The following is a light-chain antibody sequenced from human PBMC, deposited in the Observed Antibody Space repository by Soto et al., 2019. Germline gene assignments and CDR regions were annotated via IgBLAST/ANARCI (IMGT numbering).Light chain of an antibody. CDR2: FAS. CDR1: QICSSSY. CDR3: KKYGNFRT. V-gene: IGKV3-20*01. Sequence: EILLTRSPGTLSLSTVAIANLSCSSSQICSSSYLAWYQPKPGQAPRLLIYFASSRATVIPDRFSGSGSATDFSLTIRRLPPDDSAVYYCKKYGNFRTCGQGTKGDI. J-gene: IGKJ1*01.